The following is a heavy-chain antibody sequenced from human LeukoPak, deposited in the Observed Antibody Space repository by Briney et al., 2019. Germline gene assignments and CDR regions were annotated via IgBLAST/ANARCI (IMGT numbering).Heavy chain of an antibody. CDR2: INPSGGST. Sequence: ASVKVSCKASGCTFTSYYMHWVRQAPGQGLEWMGIINPSGGSTSYAQKFQGRVTMTRDTSTSTVYMELSSLRSEDTAVYYCASTAMVRGAPSGYYYGMDVWGQGTTVTVSS. V-gene: IGHV1-46*01. CDR1: GCTFTSYY. J-gene: IGHJ6*02. D-gene: IGHD3-10*01. CDR3: ASTAMVRGAPSGYYYGMDV.